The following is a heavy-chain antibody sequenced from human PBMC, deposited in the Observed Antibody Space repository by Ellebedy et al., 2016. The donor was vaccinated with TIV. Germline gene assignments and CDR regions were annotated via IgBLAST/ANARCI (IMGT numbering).Heavy chain of an antibody. CDR2: IIYSGST. J-gene: IGHJ4*02. CDR3: AREPLTGYPNQFDS. CDR1: NYSIISGYF. Sequence: MPSETLSLTCTVSNYSIISGYFWGWIRQTPGRGLEWIASIIYSGSTYFNPSLRSRVTISVDTSKNQFSLTLSSVTAADTAVYYCAREPLTGYPNQFDSWGQGTLVTVSS. D-gene: IGHD3-9*01. V-gene: IGHV4-38-2*02.